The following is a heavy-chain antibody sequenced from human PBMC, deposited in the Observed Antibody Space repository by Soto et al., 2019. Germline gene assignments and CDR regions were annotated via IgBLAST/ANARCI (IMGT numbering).Heavy chain of an antibody. CDR2: TYYRSKWYN. CDR3: ARSYDSSGYRVPDDAFDI. Sequence: SQTLSLTGASSGDSVSSNSAAWNWIRQSPSRGLEWLGRTYYRSKWYNDYAVSVKSRITINPDTSKNQFSLQLNSVTPEDTAVYYCARSYDSSGYRVPDDAFDIWGQGTMVTVSS. J-gene: IGHJ3*02. CDR1: GDSVSSNSAA. V-gene: IGHV6-1*01. D-gene: IGHD3-22*01.